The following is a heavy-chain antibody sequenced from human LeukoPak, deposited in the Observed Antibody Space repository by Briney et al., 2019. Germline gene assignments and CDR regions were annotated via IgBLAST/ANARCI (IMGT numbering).Heavy chain of an antibody. CDR1: GFTFSSYT. Sequence: GRSLRLSCAASGFTFSSYTIHWVRQAPGKGLEWVTIISYDGSNKYYADSVKGRFTISRDNSKNTLYPQMNSLRAEDTAVYYCARGGQGYDLNWFDPWGQGTLVTVSS. V-gene: IGHV3-30-3*01. CDR2: ISYDGSNK. CDR3: ARGGQGYDLNWFDP. D-gene: IGHD3-3*01. J-gene: IGHJ5*02.